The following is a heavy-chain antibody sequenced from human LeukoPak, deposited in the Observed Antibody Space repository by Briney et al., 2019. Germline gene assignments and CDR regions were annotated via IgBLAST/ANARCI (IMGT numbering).Heavy chain of an antibody. CDR1: GFTVSSNY. CDR3: AKLRVVGATPSYFDY. J-gene: IGHJ4*02. V-gene: IGHV3-53*01. CDR2: IYSGGST. Sequence: PGGSLRLSCAASGFTVSSNYMSWVRQAPGKGLEWVSVIYSGGSTYYADSVKGRFTISRDNSKNTLYLQMNSLRAEDTAVYYCAKLRVVGATPSYFDYWGQGTLVTVSS. D-gene: IGHD1-26*01.